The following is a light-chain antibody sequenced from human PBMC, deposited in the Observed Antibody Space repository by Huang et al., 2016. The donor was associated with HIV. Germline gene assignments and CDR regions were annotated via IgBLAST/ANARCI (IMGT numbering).Light chain of an antibody. V-gene: IGKV1-17*03. J-gene: IGKJ1*01. CDR2: AAS. CDR3: LQHHGYPRT. Sequence: DIQLTQSPSAMSASVGDRVSITCRASQDISNYLAWFQQKPGGAPKRLIYAASSVQSGVPSRFSGSRSGTKFTLTISSLQPEDFATYYCLQHHGYPRTFGQGTNV. CDR1: QDISNY.